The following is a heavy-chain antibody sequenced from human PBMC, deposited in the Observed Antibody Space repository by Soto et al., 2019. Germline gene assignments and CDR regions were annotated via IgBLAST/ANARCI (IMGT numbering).Heavy chain of an antibody. V-gene: IGHV1-2*04. CDR1: GYTFTGYY. CDR3: ARSDSSSWYYYFDY. Sequence: ASVKVSCKASGYTFTGYYMHWVRQAPGQGLERMGWINPNSGGTNYAQKFQGWVTMTRDTSISTAYMELSRLRSDDTAVYYCARSDSSSWYYYFDYWGQGTLVTVSS. CDR2: INPNSGGT. J-gene: IGHJ4*02. D-gene: IGHD6-13*01.